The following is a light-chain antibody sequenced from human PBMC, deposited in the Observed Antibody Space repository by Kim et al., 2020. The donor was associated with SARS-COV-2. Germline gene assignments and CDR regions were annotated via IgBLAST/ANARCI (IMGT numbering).Light chain of an antibody. CDR3: QQYSNWPPYT. Sequence: GAPGERATPSCRASQSVSDDLAWYQQKPGQAPRILIYGASTRATGVPARFSGSGSGTEFTLTISSLQSEDFAVYYCQQYSNWPPYTFGPGTKLEI. CDR2: GAS. CDR1: QSVSDD. J-gene: IGKJ2*01. V-gene: IGKV3-15*01.